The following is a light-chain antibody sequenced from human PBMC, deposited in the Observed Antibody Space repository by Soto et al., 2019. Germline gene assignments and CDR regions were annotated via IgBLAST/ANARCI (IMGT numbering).Light chain of an antibody. CDR2: GAS. J-gene: IGKJ1*01. CDR1: ESVSSNY. CDR3: QQYGTSPRT. V-gene: IGKV3-20*01. Sequence: EIVLTQSPGTPSLSPGERATLSCRATESVSSNYLAWYQQKPGQAPRVLIYGASIRATGIPDRFSGSGSETDFTLTISRLEPEDFAVYYCQQYGTSPRTFGQGTKVDIK.